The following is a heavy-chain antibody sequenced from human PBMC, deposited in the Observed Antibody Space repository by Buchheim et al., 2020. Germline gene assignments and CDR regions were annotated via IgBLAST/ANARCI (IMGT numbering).Heavy chain of an antibody. Sequence: QVQLQESGPGLVKPSETLSLTCTVSGGSVSSGSYYWSWIRQPPGKGLEWIGYIYYSGSTNYNPSLTSRVTISVDTSKNQFSLKLSSVTAADTAVYYCARDKIRVLGSGGYYYYGMDVWGQGTT. D-gene: IGHD3-10*01. V-gene: IGHV4-61*01. J-gene: IGHJ6*02. CDR1: GGSVSSGSYY. CDR2: IYYSGST. CDR3: ARDKIRVLGSGGYYYYGMDV.